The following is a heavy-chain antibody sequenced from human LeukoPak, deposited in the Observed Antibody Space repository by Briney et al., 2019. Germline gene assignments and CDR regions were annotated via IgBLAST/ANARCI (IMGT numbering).Heavy chain of an antibody. CDR2: INPNSGGT. D-gene: IGHD1-1*01. CDR3: ARAVPSAARRPLDY. Sequence: ASVKVSCKASGYTFTCYYMHWVRQAPGQGLEWMGWINPNSGGTNYAQKFQGRVTMTRDTSISTAYMELSRLRSDDTAVYYCARAVPSAARRPLDYWGQGTLVTVSS. V-gene: IGHV1-2*02. CDR1: GYTFTCYY. J-gene: IGHJ4*02.